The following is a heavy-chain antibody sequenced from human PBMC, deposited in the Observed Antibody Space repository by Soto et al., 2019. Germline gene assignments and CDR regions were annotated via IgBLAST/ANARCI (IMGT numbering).Heavy chain of an antibody. D-gene: IGHD6-6*01. J-gene: IGHJ6*02. CDR1: GFTFNSYG. CDR2: IWYDGSNK. V-gene: IGHV3-33*01. CDR3: ARDEGSSAGSGMDV. Sequence: QVQLVESGGGVVQPGRSLRLSCAASGFTFNSYGMHWVRQAPGKGLEWVAVIWYDGSNKYYADSVKGRFTISRDNSKNTLYLQMNSLRAEDTALCYCARDEGSSAGSGMDVWGRGTTVTVSS.